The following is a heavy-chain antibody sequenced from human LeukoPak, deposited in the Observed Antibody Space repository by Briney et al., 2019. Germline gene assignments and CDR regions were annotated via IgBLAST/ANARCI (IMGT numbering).Heavy chain of an antibody. CDR3: ASQTTVTSYYFDY. Sequence: SVKVSCKASGGTFSSYAISWVRQVPGQGLEWMGRIIPIFGTANYAQKFQGRVTITTDESTSTAYMELSSLRSEDTAVYYCASQTTVTSYYFDYWGQGTLVTVSS. CDR1: GGTFSSYA. CDR2: IIPIFGTA. D-gene: IGHD4-17*01. J-gene: IGHJ4*02. V-gene: IGHV1-69*05.